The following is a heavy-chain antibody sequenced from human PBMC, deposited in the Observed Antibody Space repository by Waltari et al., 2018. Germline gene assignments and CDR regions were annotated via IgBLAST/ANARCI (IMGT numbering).Heavy chain of an antibody. CDR3: AREKRNDYGESFDY. D-gene: IGHD4-17*01. J-gene: IGHJ4*02. V-gene: IGHV4-59*01. CDR2: IYDTGTT. Sequence: QVQLRESGPGLVKPSETLSLTCNVSGGSFSYYYCHWIRQPPGKGLEWIGYIYDTGTTNYNPSLKRRVTISLDTSKSQFSLSLNSLTAADTAVYYCAREKRNDYGESFDYWGQGIPVTVSS. CDR1: GGSFSYYY.